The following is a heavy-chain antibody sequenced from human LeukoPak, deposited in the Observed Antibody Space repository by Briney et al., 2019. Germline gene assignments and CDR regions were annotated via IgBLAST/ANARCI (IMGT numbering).Heavy chain of an antibody. CDR1: GYTFTSYG. CDR3: ARLAVDSGSYYFDY. J-gene: IGHJ4*02. D-gene: IGHD1-26*01. V-gene: IGHV5-51*01. CDR2: IYPGDSDT. Sequence: KVSCKASGYTFTSYGISWVRQMPGKGLEWMGIIYPGDSDTRYSPSFQGQVTISADKSISTAYLQWSSLKASDTAMYYCARLAVDSGSYYFDYWGQGTLVTVSS.